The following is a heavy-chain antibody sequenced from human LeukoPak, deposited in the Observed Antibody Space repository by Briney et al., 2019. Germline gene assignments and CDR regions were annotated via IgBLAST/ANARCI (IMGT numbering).Heavy chain of an antibody. V-gene: IGHV1-2*04. CDR3: ARDCSSTSCYEHYWYFDL. Sequence: GASVKVSCKASGYTFTGYYMHWVRQAPGQGLEWMGWINPNSGGTNYAQKFQGWVTMTRDTSISTAYMELSRLRSDDTAVYYCARDCSSTSCYEHYWYFDLWGRGTLVTVSS. CDR2: INPNSGGT. D-gene: IGHD2-2*01. J-gene: IGHJ2*01. CDR1: GYTFTGYY.